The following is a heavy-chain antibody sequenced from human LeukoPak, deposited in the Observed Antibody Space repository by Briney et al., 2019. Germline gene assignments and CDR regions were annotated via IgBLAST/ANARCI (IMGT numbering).Heavy chain of an antibody. J-gene: IGHJ3*02. V-gene: IGHV3-13*04. CDR3: ARGRGWGTFDI. CDR1: GFTFSSCD. D-gene: IGHD3-10*01. Sequence: GGSLRLSCAASGFTFSSCDMHWVRQGTGKGLEWVSAIGTAGDTYYPGSVKGRFTTSRENAKNSLYLQMNSLRVGDTAVYYCARGRGWGTFDIWGQGTMVTVSS. CDR2: IGTAGDT.